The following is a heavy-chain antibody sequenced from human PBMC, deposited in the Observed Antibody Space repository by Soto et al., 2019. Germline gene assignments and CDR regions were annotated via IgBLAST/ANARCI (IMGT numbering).Heavy chain of an antibody. Sequence: GGSLRLSCAASGFTFSDYYMSWIRQAPGKGLEWVSYISSSGSTIYYADSVKGRFTISRDNAKNSLYLQMNSLRAEDTAVYYCARDLGYCSSTSCYVDDWGQGTLVTVSS. V-gene: IGHV3-11*01. CDR3: ARDLGYCSSTSCYVDD. D-gene: IGHD2-2*01. CDR1: GFTFSDYY. CDR2: ISSSGSTI. J-gene: IGHJ4*02.